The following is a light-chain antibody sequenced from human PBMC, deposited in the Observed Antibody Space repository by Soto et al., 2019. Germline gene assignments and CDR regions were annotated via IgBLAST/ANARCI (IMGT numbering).Light chain of an antibody. CDR3: QSYDISSWT. Sequence: SLVTLSVSKRERATLSCRASQSLSSNFLAWYQQKPGQPPSLLTYDSSTRATGFQDRFSGSGSGTDFTLTIFCLEPEDFEVFSFQSYDISSWTF. V-gene: IGKV3-20*01. CDR2: DSS. CDR1: QSLSSNF. J-gene: IGKJ3*01.